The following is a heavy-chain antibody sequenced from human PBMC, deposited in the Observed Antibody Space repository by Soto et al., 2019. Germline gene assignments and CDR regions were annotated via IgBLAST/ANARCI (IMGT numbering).Heavy chain of an antibody. CDR2: ISGSGGTT. V-gene: IGHV3-23*01. CDR3: AKVERYYYDSSGYYSSPLF. Sequence: EVQLLESGGGLVQPGGSLRLSCAASGFTLSSYAMSWVRQAPGKGLEWVSAISGSGGTTYYADSVKGRFTISRDTSKNPLYLQMNSLRDEDTAVYYCAKVERYYYDSSGYYSSPLFWGQGTLVTVSS. J-gene: IGHJ4*02. D-gene: IGHD3-22*01. CDR1: GFTLSSYA.